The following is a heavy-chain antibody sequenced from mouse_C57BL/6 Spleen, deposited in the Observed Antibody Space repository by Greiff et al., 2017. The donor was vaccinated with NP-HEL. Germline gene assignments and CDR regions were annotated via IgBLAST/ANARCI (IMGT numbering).Heavy chain of an antibody. D-gene: IGHD1-1*01. V-gene: IGHV1-64*01. J-gene: IGHJ4*01. CDR3: ARGYYGSSYWYAMDY. CDR2: IHPNSGST. CDR1: GYTFTSYW. Sequence: QVQLQQPGAELVKPGASVKLSCKASGYTFTSYWMHWVKQRPGQGLEWIGMIHPNSGSTKYNEKFKSKATLTVDKSSSTAYMQLSSLTSEDSAVYYCARGYYGSSYWYAMDYWGQGTSVTVSS.